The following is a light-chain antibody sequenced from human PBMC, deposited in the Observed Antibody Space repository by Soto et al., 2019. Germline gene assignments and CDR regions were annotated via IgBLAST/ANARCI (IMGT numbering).Light chain of an antibody. J-gene: IGKJ1*01. CDR1: QSISSY. Sequence: DIQMTRSPSSLSASVGDSVTITCRASQSISSYLNWYQQKPGKAPKLLIYAASSLQSGVPSRFSGSGSGTDFTLTISSLQPEDFATYNCQQSYSTPWTFGQGTKVEIK. CDR3: QQSYSTPWT. CDR2: AAS. V-gene: IGKV1-39*01.